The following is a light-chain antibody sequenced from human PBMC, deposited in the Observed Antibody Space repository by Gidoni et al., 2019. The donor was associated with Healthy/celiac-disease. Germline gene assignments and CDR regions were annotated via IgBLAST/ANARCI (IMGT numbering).Light chain of an antibody. Sequence: EIVLTQSPATLSLSPGARATLSCRASQSVSSYVAWYQQKPGQAPRLLIYDASNRATGIPARFSGSGSGTDFTLPISSLEPEDFAVYYCQQRSNWPITFGQGPRLEIK. CDR3: QQRSNWPIT. V-gene: IGKV3-11*01. CDR2: DAS. J-gene: IGKJ5*01. CDR1: QSVSSY.